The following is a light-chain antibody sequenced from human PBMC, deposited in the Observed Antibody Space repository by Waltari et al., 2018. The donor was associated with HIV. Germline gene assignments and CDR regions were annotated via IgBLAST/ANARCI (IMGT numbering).Light chain of an antibody. CDR3: QQYNNWPPGT. Sequence: EIVMTQSPATLSVSPGERATLSCRAGQSVSSNLALYQQKPGQAPRLLIYDASTRATGIPARFSGSGSGTYFTLTISSLQSEDFAVYYCQQYNNWPPGTFGQGAKLEIK. CDR1: QSVSSN. V-gene: IGKV3-15*01. CDR2: DAS. J-gene: IGKJ2*01.